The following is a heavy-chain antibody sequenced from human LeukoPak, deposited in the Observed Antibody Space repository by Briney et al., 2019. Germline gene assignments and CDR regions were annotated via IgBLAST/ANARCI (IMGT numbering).Heavy chain of an antibody. CDR1: GGSISSGSYY. J-gene: IGHJ6*03. D-gene: IGHD1-26*01. CDR3: ARLVGASIPNYMDV. V-gene: IGHV4-61*02. CDR2: IYTSGST. Sequence: PSQTLSLTCTVSGGSISSGSYYWSWIRQPAGKGLEWIGRIYTSGSTNYNPSLKSRVTISVDTSKNQFSLRLSSATAADTAVYCCARLVGASIPNYMDVWGKGTTVTVSS.